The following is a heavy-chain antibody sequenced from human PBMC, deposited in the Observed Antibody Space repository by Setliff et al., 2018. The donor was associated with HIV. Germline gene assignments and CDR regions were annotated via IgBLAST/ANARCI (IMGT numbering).Heavy chain of an antibody. Sequence: GGSLRLSCAASGFTFTTAWMSWVRQAPGKGLEWVGRIKSKSGGETADYAAPVKGRFTISRDDSEGIAYLQMNSLKTEDTAMYYCTRGSHNYYGSGSSGGTLDYWGQGTLVTVSS. CDR1: GFTFTTAW. CDR2: IKSKSGGETA. D-gene: IGHD3-10*01. V-gene: IGHV3-15*01. CDR3: TRGSHNYYGSGSSGGTLDY. J-gene: IGHJ4*02.